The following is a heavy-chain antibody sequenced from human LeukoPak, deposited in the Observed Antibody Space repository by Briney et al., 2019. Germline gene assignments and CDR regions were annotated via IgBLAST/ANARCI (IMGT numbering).Heavy chain of an antibody. Sequence: SGGSLRLSCAASGFTFSSYWMSWVRQAPGKRLEWVANIKQDGSEKYYVDSVKGRFTISRDNAKNSLYLQMNSLRAEDTAVYYCARDLRITIFGVAEFDYWGQGTLVTVSS. V-gene: IGHV3-7*03. J-gene: IGHJ4*02. D-gene: IGHD3-3*01. CDR2: IKQDGSEK. CDR3: ARDLRITIFGVAEFDY. CDR1: GFTFSSYW.